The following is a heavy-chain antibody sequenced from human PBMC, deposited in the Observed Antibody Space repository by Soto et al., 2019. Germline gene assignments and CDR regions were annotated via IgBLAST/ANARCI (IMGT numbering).Heavy chain of an antibody. CDR1: GGTFSSYA. Sequence: SVKVSCKASGGTFSSYAISWVRQAPGQGLEWMGGIIPIFGTANYAQKFQGRVTITADESTSTAYMELSSLRSEDTAVYYCARVARYFDYGAFDIWGQGTMVTVSS. D-gene: IGHD3-9*01. CDR2: IIPIFGTA. V-gene: IGHV1-69*13. CDR3: ARVARYFDYGAFDI. J-gene: IGHJ3*02.